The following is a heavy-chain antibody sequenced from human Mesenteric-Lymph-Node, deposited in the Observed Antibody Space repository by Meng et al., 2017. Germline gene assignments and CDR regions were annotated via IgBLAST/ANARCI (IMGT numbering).Heavy chain of an antibody. D-gene: IGHD6-19*01. CDR1: GGSFSGYY. V-gene: IGHV4-34*01. J-gene: IGHJ4*02. Sequence: QVQLPASGAGLLKPSEPLSLTCAVYGGSFSGYYWSWIRQPPGKGPEWIGEINHSGSTNYNPSLKSRVTISVDTSKNQFSLKLSSVTAADTAVYYCASFPPPGKQWLVTDYWGQGTLVTVSS. CDR2: INHSGST. CDR3: ASFPPPGKQWLVTDY.